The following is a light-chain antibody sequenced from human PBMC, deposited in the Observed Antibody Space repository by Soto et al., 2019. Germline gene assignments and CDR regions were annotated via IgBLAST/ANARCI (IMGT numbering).Light chain of an antibody. V-gene: IGLV2-8*01. Sequence: QSVLTQPHSASGSPGQSVAISCTGTSSDVGGYNYVSWYQQHPGKAPKLMIYEVNQRPSVVPDRFSGSKSGNTASLTVSGLQAEDEADYYCSSYAGSSNVFGTGTKLTVL. J-gene: IGLJ1*01. CDR2: EVN. CDR3: SSYAGSSNV. CDR1: SSDVGGYNY.